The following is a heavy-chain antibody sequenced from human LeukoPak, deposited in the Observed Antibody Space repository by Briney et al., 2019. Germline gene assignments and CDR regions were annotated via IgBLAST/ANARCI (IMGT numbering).Heavy chain of an antibody. Sequence: SETLSLTCTVSGGSISSSSYYWGWIRQPPGKGLEWIGSIYYSGSIYYNPSLKSRVTISADTSKNQFSLKLSSVTAADTAVYYCARGSTPYLVTKYFFDYGGQGTLVTVSS. CDR2: IYYSGSI. CDR1: GGSISSSSYY. D-gene: IGHD5-18*01. CDR3: ARGSTPYLVTKYFFDY. J-gene: IGHJ4*01. V-gene: IGHV4-39*01.